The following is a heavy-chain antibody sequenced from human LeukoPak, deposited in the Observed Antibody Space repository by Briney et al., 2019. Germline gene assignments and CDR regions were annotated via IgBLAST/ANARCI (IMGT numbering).Heavy chain of an antibody. D-gene: IGHD2-21*02. CDR1: GFTFSSYA. CDR2: ISGSGGST. V-gene: IGHV3-23*01. J-gene: IGHJ4*02. Sequence: GGSLRLSCAASGFTFSSYAMSWVRQAPGKGLEWVSAISGSGGSTYYADSVKGRFTISRDNSKNTLYLQMNSLRAEDTAVYYCAKDLPFWSVVVTDPLDYWGQGTLVTVSS. CDR3: AKDLPFWSVVVTDPLDY.